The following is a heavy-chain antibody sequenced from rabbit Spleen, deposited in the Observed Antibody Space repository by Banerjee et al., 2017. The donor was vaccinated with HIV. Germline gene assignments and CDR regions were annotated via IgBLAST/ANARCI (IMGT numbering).Heavy chain of an antibody. D-gene: IGHD1-1*01. J-gene: IGHJ4*01. CDR1: GFSFSIRYY. Sequence: QSLEESGGGLVQPEGSLTLTCTASGFSFSIRYYMCWVRQAPGKGLEWIACIYGGSTATTYYANWAKGRFTISKTSSTTVTLRMTSLTAADTATYFCARVNVGGSFTLWGPGTLVTVS. CDR3: ARVNVGGSFTL. CDR2: IYGGSTATT. V-gene: IGHV1S40*01.